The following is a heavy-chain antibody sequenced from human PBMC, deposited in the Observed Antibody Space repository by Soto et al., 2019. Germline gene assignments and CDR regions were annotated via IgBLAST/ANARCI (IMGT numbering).Heavy chain of an antibody. CDR2: IIPIFGTA. Sequence: ASVKVSCKASGGTFSSYAISWVLQAPGQGLEWMGGIIPIFGTANYAQKFQGRVTITADESTSTAYMELSSLRSEDTAVYYCARGYSSSWDYYYYYGMDVWGQGTTVTVSS. D-gene: IGHD6-13*01. V-gene: IGHV1-69*13. J-gene: IGHJ6*02. CDR1: GGTFSSYA. CDR3: ARGYSSSWDYYYYYGMDV.